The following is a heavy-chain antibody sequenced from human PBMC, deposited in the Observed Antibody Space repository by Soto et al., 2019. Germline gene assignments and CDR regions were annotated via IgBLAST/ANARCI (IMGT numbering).Heavy chain of an antibody. Sequence: PSETLSLTCTVSGGSISSYYWSWIRQPPGKGLEWIGYIYYSGSTNYNPSLKSRVTISVDTSKNQFSLKLSSVTAADTAVYYCAREDGIVGATSAFDYWGQGTLVTVSS. CDR2: IYYSGST. D-gene: IGHD1-26*01. V-gene: IGHV4-59*01. CDR1: GGSISSYY. CDR3: AREDGIVGATSAFDY. J-gene: IGHJ4*02.